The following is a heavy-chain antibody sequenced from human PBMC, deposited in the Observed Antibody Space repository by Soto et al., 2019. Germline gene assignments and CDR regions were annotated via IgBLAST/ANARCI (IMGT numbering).Heavy chain of an antibody. J-gene: IGHJ5*02. Sequence: QVQLVQSGAEVKKPGASVKVSCKASGYTFTSYAMHWVRQAPGQRLEWMGWINAGNGNTKYSQKFQGRVTITRDTSASTAYMELSSLRSEDTAVYYCERDQYSSSWYMGWFDPWGQGTLVTVSS. D-gene: IGHD6-13*01. V-gene: IGHV1-3*01. CDR2: INAGNGNT. CDR1: GYTFTSYA. CDR3: ERDQYSSSWYMGWFDP.